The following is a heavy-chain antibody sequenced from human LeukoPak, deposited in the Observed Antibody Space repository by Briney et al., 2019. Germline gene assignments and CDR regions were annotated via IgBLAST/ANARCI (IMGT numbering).Heavy chain of an antibody. D-gene: IGHD6-13*01. CDR1: GYTFTGYY. CDR3: AREAGGIAAAEEEFDP. Sequence: ASVKVSCKASGYTFTGYYMHWVRQAPGQGLEWMGWINPNSGGTNYAQKFQGRVTMTRDTSISTAYMELSRLRSDDTAVYYCAREAGGIAAAEEEFDPWGQATLVTVSS. V-gene: IGHV1-2*02. CDR2: INPNSGGT. J-gene: IGHJ5*02.